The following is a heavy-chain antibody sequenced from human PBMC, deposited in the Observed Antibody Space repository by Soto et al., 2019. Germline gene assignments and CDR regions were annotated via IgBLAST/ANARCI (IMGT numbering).Heavy chain of an antibody. CDR1: GFPFSSYG. CDR3: ASSIN. Sequence: PGGSLRLSCAASGFPFSSYGIHWVRQAPGXGXXWVAXXXYXXXNKDYADSVKGRFTISRDNYKNTLYLQMNSLRADDTAVYYCASSINWGQGTLVTVSS. V-gene: IGHV3-33*01. CDR2: XXYXXXNK. J-gene: IGHJ1*01.